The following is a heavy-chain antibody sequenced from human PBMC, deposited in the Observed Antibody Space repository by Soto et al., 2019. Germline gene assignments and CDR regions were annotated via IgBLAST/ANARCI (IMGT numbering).Heavy chain of an antibody. J-gene: IGHJ4*02. D-gene: IGHD6-19*01. Sequence: QVQLQESGPGLVKPWGTLSLTCAVSGGSISGSSWWSWIRQSPGKGLEWIEEIYHSGNTNYNPSLKSRVSISVDTSKNQFSLEIYSVTASDTAIYYCARDPGRAVALDWGEGTLVTVSS. CDR1: GGSISGSSW. CDR3: ARDPGRAVALD. CDR2: IYHSGNT. V-gene: IGHV4-4*02.